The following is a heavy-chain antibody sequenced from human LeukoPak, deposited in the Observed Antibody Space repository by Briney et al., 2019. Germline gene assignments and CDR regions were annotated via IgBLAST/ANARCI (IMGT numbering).Heavy chain of an antibody. Sequence: GGPLRLSCAASGFTFSSYAMSWVRQAPGKGLEWVSAISGSGGSTYYADSVKGRFTISRDNSKNTLYLQMNSLRAEDTAVYYCAKDPPSYDFWSGYFDYWGQGTLVTVSS. CDR3: AKDPPSYDFWSGYFDY. CDR2: ISGSGGST. J-gene: IGHJ4*02. V-gene: IGHV3-23*01. CDR1: GFTFSSYA. D-gene: IGHD3-3*01.